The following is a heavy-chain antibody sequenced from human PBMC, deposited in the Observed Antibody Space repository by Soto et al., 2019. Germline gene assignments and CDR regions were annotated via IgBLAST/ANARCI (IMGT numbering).Heavy chain of an antibody. J-gene: IGHJ4*02. CDR1: GFSLSTSGMC. CDR3: ARIHTGGAGDIAAAGLSYYFDY. CDR2: IDWDDDK. V-gene: IGHV2-70*01. D-gene: IGHD6-13*01. Sequence: SGPTLVNPTQTLTLTCTFSGFSLSTSGMCVSWIRQPPGKALEWLALIDWDDDKYYSTSLKTRLTISKDTSKNQVVLTMTKMDPVDTATYYCARIHTGGAGDIAAAGLSYYFDYWGQGTLVTVSS.